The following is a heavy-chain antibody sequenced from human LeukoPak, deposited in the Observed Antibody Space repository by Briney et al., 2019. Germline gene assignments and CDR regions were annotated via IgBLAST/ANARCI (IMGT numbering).Heavy chain of an antibody. CDR2: ITRGNDYI. CDR1: GFTFSTYS. Sequence: GESPRLSCAATGFTFSTYSMNWVRQAPGKGLEWVSSITRGNDYIYYADSVKGRFTISRDNAKNALYLQMNTLRAEDTAVYYCARVGGDGLVLRSNWFDPWGQGTLVTVSS. D-gene: IGHD2-21*02. CDR3: ARVGGDGLVLRSNWFDP. J-gene: IGHJ5*02. V-gene: IGHV3-21*01.